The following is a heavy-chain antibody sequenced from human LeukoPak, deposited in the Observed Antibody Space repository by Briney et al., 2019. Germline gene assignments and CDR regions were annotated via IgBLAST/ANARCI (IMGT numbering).Heavy chain of an antibody. J-gene: IGHJ4*02. D-gene: IGHD3-10*01. CDR1: GYTITDYY. Sequence: GASVKVSCKASGYTITDYYIHWMRQAPGQGLEWMAWVNPNNGDTKIAQKFQGRVTMTWDTSISTAYVDLSRLRSDDTAVYYCARGAGDRYYYGSGSSPNDYWGQGTLVTVSS. CDR2: VNPNNGDT. CDR3: ARGAGDRYYYGSGSSPNDY. V-gene: IGHV1-2*02.